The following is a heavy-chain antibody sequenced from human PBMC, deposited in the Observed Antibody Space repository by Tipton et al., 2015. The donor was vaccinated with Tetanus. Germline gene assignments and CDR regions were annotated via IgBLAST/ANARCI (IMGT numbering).Heavy chain of an antibody. CDR3: ARDRGFFPHYFDY. V-gene: IGHV4-59*12. D-gene: IGHD3-10*01. J-gene: IGHJ4*02. CDR1: GGSISSYY. Sequence: GLVKPSETLSLTRTVSGGSISSYYWSWIRQPPGKGLEWIGYIYYSGSTNYNPSLKSRVTISVDTSKNQFSLKLSSVTAADTAVYYCARDRGFFPHYFDYWGQGTLVTVSS. CDR2: IYYSGST.